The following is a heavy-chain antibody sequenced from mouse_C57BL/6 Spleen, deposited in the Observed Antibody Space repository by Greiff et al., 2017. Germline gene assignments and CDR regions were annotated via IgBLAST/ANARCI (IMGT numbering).Heavy chain of an antibody. Sequence: QVQLQQPGAELVKPGASVKLSCKASGYTFTSYWMQWVKQRPGQGLEWIGEIDPSDSYTNYNQKFKGKATLTVDTSSSTAYMQLSSLTSEDSAVYYGARRGASYDYDDWYFDVWGKGTTVTVSS. V-gene: IGHV1-50*01. CDR1: GYTFTSYW. J-gene: IGHJ1*03. CDR2: IDPSDSYT. D-gene: IGHD2-4*01. CDR3: ARRGASYDYDDWYFDV.